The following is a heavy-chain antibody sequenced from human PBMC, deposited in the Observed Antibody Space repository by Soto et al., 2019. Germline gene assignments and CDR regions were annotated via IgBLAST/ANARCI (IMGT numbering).Heavy chain of an antibody. J-gene: IGHJ4*02. CDR2: INTNNGNT. CDR3: ARAALDAFDWLISFDY. CDR1: GYTFTSYG. D-gene: IGHD3-9*01. V-gene: IGHV1-18*01. Sequence: ASVKVSCKASGYTFTSYGISWVRQAPGQGLEWMGWINTNNGNTNYARKLQGRVTMTTDTSTSTAYMELRSLRSDDTAVYYCARAALDAFDWLISFDYWGQGTLVTVSS.